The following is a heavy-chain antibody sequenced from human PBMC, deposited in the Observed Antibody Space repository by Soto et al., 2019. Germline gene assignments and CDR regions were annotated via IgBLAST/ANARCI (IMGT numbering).Heavy chain of an antibody. CDR1: GGTFRTAA. CDR3: ARDNDRPQLGGNYCYILDV. D-gene: IGHD2-8*01. CDR2: IMPVFRTP. Sequence: QVHLEQSGAEVKKPGSSVKVSCKASGGTFRTAAVSWVRQAPGQGLEWLGGIMPVFRTPDYAQKFQGRVTITADESTSTADMELSGLRSDDTAVYYCARDNDRPQLGGNYCYILDVWGQGTTVTVSS. V-gene: IGHV1-69*12. J-gene: IGHJ6*02.